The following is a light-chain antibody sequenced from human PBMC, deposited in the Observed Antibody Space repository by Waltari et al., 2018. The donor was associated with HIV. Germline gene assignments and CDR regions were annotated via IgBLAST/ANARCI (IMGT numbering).Light chain of an antibody. J-gene: IGKJ1*01. CDR2: AAS. CDR3: LQDHNFPWT. V-gene: IGKV1-6*01. CDR1: QDLRND. Sequence: AIQMTQSPSSLSASVGDEVTITCRASQDLRNDLGWYQQRPGKAPKVLIYAASNLQSGVPSRFSGRGSGTDFTRTITSLQPEDFATYYCLQDHNFPWTFGQGTKVELK.